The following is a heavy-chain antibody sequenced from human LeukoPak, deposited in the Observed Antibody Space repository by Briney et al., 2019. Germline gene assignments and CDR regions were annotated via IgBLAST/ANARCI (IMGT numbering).Heavy chain of an antibody. D-gene: IGHD6-19*01. CDR2: IYHSGST. Sequence: SETLSLTCAVSGYSISSGYYWGWIRQPPGKGLEWIGSIYHSGSTYYNPSLKSRVTISVDTSKNQFSLKLSSVTAADTAVYYCARDPVYSGWYAERAFDIWGQGTVVTVSS. J-gene: IGHJ3*02. CDR1: GYSISSGYY. V-gene: IGHV4-38-2*02. CDR3: ARDPVYSGWYAERAFDI.